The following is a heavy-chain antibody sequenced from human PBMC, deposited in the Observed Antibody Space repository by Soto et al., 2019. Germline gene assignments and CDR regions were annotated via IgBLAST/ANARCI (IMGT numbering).Heavy chain of an antibody. CDR1: GFTFSGSA. Sequence: EVQLVESGGGLVQPGGSLKLSCAASGFTFSGSAMHWVRQASGKGLEWVGRIRSKANSYATAYAASGKGRFTISRDDSKNTAYLQMNSLKTEDTAVYYCTRQGGPTYYYYGMDVWGQGTTVTVSS. J-gene: IGHJ6*02. D-gene: IGHD3-16*01. CDR2: IRSKANSYAT. V-gene: IGHV3-73*01. CDR3: TRQGGPTYYYYGMDV.